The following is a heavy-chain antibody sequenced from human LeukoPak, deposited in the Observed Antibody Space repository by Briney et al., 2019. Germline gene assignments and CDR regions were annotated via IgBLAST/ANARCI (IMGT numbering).Heavy chain of an antibody. CDR3: AKETKYDPFDAFDI. CDR1: GFTFSSYS. Sequence: PGGSLRLSCAASGFTFSSYSMNWVRQAPGKGLEWVAFIRYDGSNKYYADSVKGRFTISRDNSKNTLYLQMNSLRAEDTAVYYCAKETKYDPFDAFDIWGQGTMVTVSS. V-gene: IGHV3-30*02. D-gene: IGHD3-16*01. CDR2: IRYDGSNK. J-gene: IGHJ3*02.